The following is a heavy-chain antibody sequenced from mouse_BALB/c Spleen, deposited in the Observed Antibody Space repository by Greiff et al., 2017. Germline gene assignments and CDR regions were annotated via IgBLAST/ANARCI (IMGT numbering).Heavy chain of an antibody. J-gene: IGHJ3*01. CDR3: TRDGYYGGFAY. D-gene: IGHD2-3*01. V-gene: IGHV6-6*02. CDR1: GFTFSNYW. CDR2: IRLKSNNYAT. Sequence: DVMLVESGGGLVQPGGSMKLSCVASGFTFSNYWMNWVRQSPEKGLEWVAEIRLKSNNYATHYAESVKGRFTISRDDSKSSVYLQMNNLRAEDTGIYYCTRDGYYGGFAYWGQGTLVTVSA.